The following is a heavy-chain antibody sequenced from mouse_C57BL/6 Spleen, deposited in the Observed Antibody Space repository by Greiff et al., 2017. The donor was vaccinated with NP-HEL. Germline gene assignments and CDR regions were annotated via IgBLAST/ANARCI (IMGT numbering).Heavy chain of an antibody. CDR1: GYAFSSYW. Sequence: VQLQQSGAELVKPGASVKISCKASGYAFSSYWMNWVKQRPGKGLEWIGNIYPSDSETHYNQKFKDKATLTVDKSSSTAYMQLSSLTSEDSAVYYCARGYYGSSYAWFAYWGQGTLVTVSA. J-gene: IGHJ3*01. V-gene: IGHV1-61*01. CDR2: IYPSDSET. CDR3: ARGYYGSSYAWFAY. D-gene: IGHD1-1*01.